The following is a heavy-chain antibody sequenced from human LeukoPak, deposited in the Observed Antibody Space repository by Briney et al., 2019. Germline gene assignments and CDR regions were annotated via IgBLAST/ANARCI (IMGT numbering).Heavy chain of an antibody. J-gene: IGHJ6*02. CDR3: ARGPPRGYCSSTSCWYYYYYGMDV. CDR2: ISAYNGNT. V-gene: IGHV1-18*01. CDR1: GYTFTSYG. Sequence: EASVKVSCKASGYTFTSYGISWVRQAPGQGLEWMGWISAYNGNTNYAQKLQGRVTMTTDTSTSTAYMELRSLRSGDTAVYYCARGPPRGYCSSTSCWYYYYYGMDVWGQGTTVTVSS. D-gene: IGHD2-2*01.